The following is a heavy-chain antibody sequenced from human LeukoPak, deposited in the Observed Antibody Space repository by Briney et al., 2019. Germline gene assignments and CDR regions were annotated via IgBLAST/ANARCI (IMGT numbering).Heavy chain of an antibody. D-gene: IGHD1-26*01. V-gene: IGHV4-34*01. CDR1: GGSFSGYY. Sequence: SETLSLTCAVYGGSFSGYYWSWIRQPPGKGLEWIGEINHSGSTNYNPSLKNRVTISVDTSKNQFSLKLSSVTAADTAVYYCARAMTGSYYSPRLDYWGQGTLVTVSS. J-gene: IGHJ4*02. CDR3: ARAMTGSYYSPRLDY. CDR2: INHSGST.